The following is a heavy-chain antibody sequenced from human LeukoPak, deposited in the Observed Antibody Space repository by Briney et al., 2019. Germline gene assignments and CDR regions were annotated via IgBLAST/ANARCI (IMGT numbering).Heavy chain of an antibody. D-gene: IGHD1-1*01. V-gene: IGHV3-23*01. CDR1: GFTFSSYV. Sequence: GGSLRLSCAASGFTFSSYVMSWVRQAPGKGLEWASAISGSGGNTYYADSVKGRFTISRDNSKNTLYLQMNSLKAEDTAVYYCARQGGTAMVGWFDPWGQGTLVTVSS. J-gene: IGHJ5*02. CDR3: ARQGGTAMVGWFDP. CDR2: ISGSGGNT.